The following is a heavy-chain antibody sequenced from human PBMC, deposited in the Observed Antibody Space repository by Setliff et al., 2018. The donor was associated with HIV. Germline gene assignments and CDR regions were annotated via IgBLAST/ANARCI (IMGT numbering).Heavy chain of an antibody. CDR3: AREREAWSAYDS. V-gene: IGHV4-61*09. CDR1: GASVTNVLYY. D-gene: IGHD3-3*01. Sequence: SETLSLTCTVSGASVTNVLYYWSWLRQPAGKGLEWIGHIYTSGNSRYTNYNSSLESRVAISLDTPSNQFSLKLSSVTAADTAVYHCAREREAWSAYDSWGQGTQVTVS. CDR2: IYTSGNSRYT. J-gene: IGHJ5*02.